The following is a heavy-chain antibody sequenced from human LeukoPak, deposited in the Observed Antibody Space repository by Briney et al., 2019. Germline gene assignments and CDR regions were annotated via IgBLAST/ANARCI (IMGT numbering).Heavy chain of an antibody. V-gene: IGHV4-34*01. CDR1: GGSFSGYY. CDR3: ARGWQGRTAYYYYMDV. Sequence: SETLSLTCAVYGGSFSGYYWSWIRQPPGKGLEWIGEINQSGSTNYNPSLKSRVTISVDTSKNQFSLKLSSVTAADTAVYYCARGWQGRTAYYYYMDVWGKGTTVTVSS. J-gene: IGHJ6*03. D-gene: IGHD2-21*02. CDR2: INQSGST.